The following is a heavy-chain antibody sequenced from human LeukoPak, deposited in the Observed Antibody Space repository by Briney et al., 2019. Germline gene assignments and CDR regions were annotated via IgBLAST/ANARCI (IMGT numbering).Heavy chain of an antibody. CDR1: GYTFTGYY. V-gene: IGHV1-2*06. CDR3: ARATRRVITIFGVAPDY. J-gene: IGHJ4*02. CDR2: INPNSGGT. D-gene: IGHD3-3*01. Sequence: ASVKVSCKASGYTFTGYYMHWVRQAPGQGLEWMGRINPNSGGTNYAQKLQGRVTMTRDTSISTAYMELSRLRSDDTAVCYCARATRRVITIFGVAPDYWGQGTLVTVSS.